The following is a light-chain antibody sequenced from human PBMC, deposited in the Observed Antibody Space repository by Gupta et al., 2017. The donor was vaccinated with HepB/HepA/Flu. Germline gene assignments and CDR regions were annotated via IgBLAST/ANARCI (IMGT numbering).Light chain of an antibody. V-gene: IGKV3-20*01. CDR1: QSITSNY. J-gene: IGKJ4*01. Sequence: TQSPGTVSLSPGERATLSCRASQSITSNYLAWYQQRPGQAPRLLIYGASSRATGIPDRFRGSGSGTEFTLTISRREPEDFAVYYCQQYGASPLTFGRGTKVDIK. CDR2: GAS. CDR3: QQYGASPLT.